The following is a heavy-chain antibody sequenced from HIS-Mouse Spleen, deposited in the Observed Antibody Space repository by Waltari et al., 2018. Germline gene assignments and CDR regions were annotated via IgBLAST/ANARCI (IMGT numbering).Heavy chain of an antibody. CDR2: IKSKKDGGKT. V-gene: IGHV3-15*01. D-gene: IGHD5-12*01. Sequence: EVQLVESGGGLVKPGGSLRLSCAASGFTFSNAWMSWVRQAPGRGWERVGRIKSKKDGGKTDYAAPVKGRFTISRDDSKNTLYLQMNSLKTEDTAVYYCTTDVCERGWMNAFDIWGQGTMVTVSS. CDR1: GFTFSNAW. J-gene: IGHJ3*02. CDR3: TTDVCERGWMNAFDI.